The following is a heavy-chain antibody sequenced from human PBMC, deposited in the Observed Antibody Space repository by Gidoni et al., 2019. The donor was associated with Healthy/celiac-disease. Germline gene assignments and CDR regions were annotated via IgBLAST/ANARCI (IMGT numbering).Heavy chain of an antibody. Sequence: VQLQESGPGLVKPSETLSLTCTASGGSISSYYWSWIRQPPGKGLEWIGYIYYSGSTNYNPSLKSRVTISVDTSKNQFSLKLSSVTAADTAVYYCAREGLQYLNWFDPWGQGTLVTVSS. J-gene: IGHJ5*02. CDR3: AREGLQYLNWFDP. D-gene: IGHD4-4*01. V-gene: IGHV4-59*01. CDR1: GGSISSYY. CDR2: IYYSGST.